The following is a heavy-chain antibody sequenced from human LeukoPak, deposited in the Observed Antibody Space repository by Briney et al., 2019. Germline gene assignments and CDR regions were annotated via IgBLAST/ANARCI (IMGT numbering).Heavy chain of an antibody. CDR1: GFTFSSYW. V-gene: IGHV3-7*03. J-gene: IGHJ4*02. Sequence: GGSLSLSCAASGFTFSSYWMSWVRQAPGKGLEWVANIKQDGSEKYYVDSVKGRFTISRDISKNTLYLQMNSLRAEDTAVYYCAKDIHGDYGDDYWGQGTLVTVSS. D-gene: IGHD4-17*01. CDR2: IKQDGSEK. CDR3: AKDIHGDYGDDY.